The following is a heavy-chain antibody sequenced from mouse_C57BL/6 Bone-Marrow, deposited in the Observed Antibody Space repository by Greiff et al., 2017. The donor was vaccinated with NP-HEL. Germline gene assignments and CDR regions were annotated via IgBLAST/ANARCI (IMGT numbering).Heavy chain of an antibody. J-gene: IGHJ4*01. V-gene: IGHV1-18*01. CDR3: ARLRGSSFYAMDY. Sequence: VQLQQSGPELVKPGAPVKIPCKASGYTFTDYNMDWVKQSHGKSLEWIGDIYPGSGSTNYNEKFKSKATLTVDTSSSTAYMQLSSLTSEDSAVYYCARLRGSSFYAMDYWGQGTSVTVSS. D-gene: IGHD1-1*01. CDR2: IYPGSGST. CDR1: GYTFTDYN.